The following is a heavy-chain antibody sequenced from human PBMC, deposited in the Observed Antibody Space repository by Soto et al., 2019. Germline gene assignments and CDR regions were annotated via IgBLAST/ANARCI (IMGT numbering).Heavy chain of an antibody. CDR2: IYYSGNT. J-gene: IGHJ4*02. Sequence: QLQLQESGPGLVKPSETLSLTCTVSSGSISSSSSYWGWIRQPPGKGLEWIGSIYYSGNTYYKPSLKSRVTISIDSSKTQFSLKLNSVTTADTAVYYCGAQYYGAKGYYFETWGQGTLVTVSS. V-gene: IGHV4-39*01. CDR1: SGSISSSSSY. CDR3: GAQYYGAKGYYFET. D-gene: IGHD4-17*01.